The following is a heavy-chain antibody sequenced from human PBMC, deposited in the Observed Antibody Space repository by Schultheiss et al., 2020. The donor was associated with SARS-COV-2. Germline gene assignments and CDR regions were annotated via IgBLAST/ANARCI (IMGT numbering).Heavy chain of an antibody. CDR2: FSYDGSNK. CDR1: GFTFSSYA. V-gene: IGHV3-30-3*01. Sequence: GGSLRLSCAASGFTFSSYAMHWVRQAPGKGLVWVAVFSYDGSNKYYADSVKGRFTISRDNSTNTLYLQMNSLKTEDTAVYYCTTSTMLVVLNAFDIWDQGTMVTVSS. J-gene: IGHJ3*02. D-gene: IGHD3-22*01. CDR3: TTSTMLVVLNAFDI.